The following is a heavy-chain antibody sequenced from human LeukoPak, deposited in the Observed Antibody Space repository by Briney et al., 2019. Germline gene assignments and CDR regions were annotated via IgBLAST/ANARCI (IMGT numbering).Heavy chain of an antibody. J-gene: IGHJ3*02. CDR1: GGSFSGYY. CDR2: INHSGST. V-gene: IGHV4-34*01. D-gene: IGHD3-22*01. CDR3: ARSYYDSSGDYDAFDI. Sequence: SETLSLTCALYGGSFSGYYWSWIRQPPGKGLEWIGEINHSGSTNYNPSLKSRVTISVDTSKNQFPLKLSSVTAADTAVYYCARSYYDSSGDYDAFDIWGQGTMVTVSS.